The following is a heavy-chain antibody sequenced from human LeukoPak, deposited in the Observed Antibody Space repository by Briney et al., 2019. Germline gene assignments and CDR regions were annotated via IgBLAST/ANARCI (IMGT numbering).Heavy chain of an antibody. D-gene: IGHD6-19*01. CDR1: GGSIRSYY. J-gene: IGHJ5*01. CDR3: ARHAAVEGSSGWSPQWWFDP. V-gene: IGHV4-59*08. Sequence: PSETLSLICTVSGGSIRSYYWSWIRQPPGKGLEWIGYMHHSGSTKHNPYLKSRVTISVYASKSQFSLKLSSVTAADTAVYYCARHAAVEGSSGWSPQWWFDPWGVGTNVTVSS. CDR2: MHHSGST.